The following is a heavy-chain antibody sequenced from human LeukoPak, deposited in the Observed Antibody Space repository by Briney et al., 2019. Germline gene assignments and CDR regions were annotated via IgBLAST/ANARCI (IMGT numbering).Heavy chain of an antibody. CDR1: GFTFSSYG. J-gene: IGHJ4*02. Sequence: GGSLRLSCAASGFTFSSYGMHWVRQAPGKGLEWVAVISYDGSNKYYADSVKGRFTISRGNSKNTLYLQMNSLRAEDTAVYYCAKGGESFDYWGQGTLVTVSS. CDR3: AKGGESFDY. V-gene: IGHV3-30*18. D-gene: IGHD3-10*01. CDR2: ISYDGSNK.